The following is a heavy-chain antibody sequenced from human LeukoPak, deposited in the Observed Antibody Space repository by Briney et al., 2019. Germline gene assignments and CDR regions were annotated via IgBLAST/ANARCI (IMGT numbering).Heavy chain of an antibody. D-gene: IGHD3-22*01. V-gene: IGHV4-34*01. Sequence: PSETLSLTCAVYGGSFSGYYWSWIRQPPGKGLEWIGEINHSGSTNYNPSLKSRVTISVDTSKNQFSLKLSSVTAADTAVYNCARAHTFYDSSGYYRHWGQGTLVTVSS. CDR2: INHSGST. CDR1: GGSFSGYY. CDR3: ARAHTFYDSSGYYRH. J-gene: IGHJ4*02.